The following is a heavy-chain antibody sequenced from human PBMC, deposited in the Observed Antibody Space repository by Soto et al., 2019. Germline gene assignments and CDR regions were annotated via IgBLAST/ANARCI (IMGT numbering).Heavy chain of an antibody. CDR1: GFTFSSYA. Sequence: QVQLVESGGGVVQPGRSLRLSCAASGFTFSSYAMHWVRQAPGKGLEWVALISYDGSNKYYADSVKGRFTISRDNAKNTRYLQMNRLRAEDTAVYYCARDKRDLRFLEWSYYFDYWGQGTLVTVSS. J-gene: IGHJ4*02. CDR2: ISYDGSNK. CDR3: ARDKRDLRFLEWSYYFDY. D-gene: IGHD3-3*01. V-gene: IGHV3-30-3*01.